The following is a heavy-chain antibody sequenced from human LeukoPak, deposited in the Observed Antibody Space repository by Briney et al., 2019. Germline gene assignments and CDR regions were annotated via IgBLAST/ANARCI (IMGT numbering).Heavy chain of an antibody. CDR2: IIPIFGTA. D-gene: IGHD1-26*01. J-gene: IGHJ4*02. V-gene: IGHV1-69*06. CDR3: AREGVYSGSYYDY. CDR1: GGTFSSYA. Sequence: ASVKVSCKASGGTFSSYAISWVRQAPGQGLEWMGEIIPIFGTANYAQKFQGRVTITADKSTSTAYMELSSLRSEDTAVYYCAREGVYSGSYYDYWGQGTLVTVSS.